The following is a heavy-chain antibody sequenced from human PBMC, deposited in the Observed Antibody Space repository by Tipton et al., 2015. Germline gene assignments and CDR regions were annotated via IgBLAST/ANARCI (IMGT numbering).Heavy chain of an antibody. Sequence: LRLSCTVSSDSINKYYWSWIRQPPGKGLEWIGSIYYSGSTYYNPSLKSRVTISVDTSKNQFSLKLSSVTAADTAVYYCARHRPYSSSGADYFDYWGQGTLVTVSS. J-gene: IGHJ4*02. CDR2: IYYSGST. CDR1: SDSINKYY. V-gene: IGHV4-39*01. D-gene: IGHD6-6*01. CDR3: ARHRPYSSSGADYFDY.